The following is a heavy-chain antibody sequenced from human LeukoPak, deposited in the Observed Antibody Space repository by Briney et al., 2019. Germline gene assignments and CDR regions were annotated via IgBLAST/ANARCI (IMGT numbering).Heavy chain of an antibody. CDR1: GFTFCNYP. CDR3: AKGNTVTPDY. V-gene: IGHV3-23*01. CDR2: ITTDGSRT. J-gene: IGHJ4*02. Sequence: GGSLRLSCAASGFTFCNYPMNWVRQAPGKGLEWVSAITTDGSRTYNADSVKGRFTISRDNSKNTLYLQMNSLRAEDTAVYYCAKGNTVTPDYWGQGTLVTVSS. D-gene: IGHD4-17*01.